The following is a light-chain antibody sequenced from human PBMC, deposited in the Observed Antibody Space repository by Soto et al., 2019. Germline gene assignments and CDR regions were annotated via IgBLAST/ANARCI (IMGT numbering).Light chain of an antibody. Sequence: DIVMTQSPDTLSGSPGERVTLSCRASQSVRDNLAWYQQKPGQAPRLLIFGASTRATGIPASFSGSGSGTEFTLTISSLQSEDFAVYYCQQYGRSSWTFGQGTKV. J-gene: IGKJ1*01. CDR1: QSVRDN. CDR2: GAS. CDR3: QQYGRSSWT. V-gene: IGKV3-15*01.